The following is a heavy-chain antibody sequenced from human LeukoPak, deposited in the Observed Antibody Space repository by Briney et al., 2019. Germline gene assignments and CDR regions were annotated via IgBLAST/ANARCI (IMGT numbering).Heavy chain of an antibody. J-gene: IGHJ4*02. CDR1: GGTFISYA. CDR2: IIPIFGTA. V-gene: IGHV1-69*13. CDR3: ARLIEMATAYDY. D-gene: IGHD5-24*01. Sequence: ASVKVSCKASGGTFISYAISWVRQAPGQGLEWMGGIIPIFGTANYAQKFQGRVTITADESTSTAYMELSSLRSEDTAVYYCARLIEMATAYDYWGQGTLDTVSS.